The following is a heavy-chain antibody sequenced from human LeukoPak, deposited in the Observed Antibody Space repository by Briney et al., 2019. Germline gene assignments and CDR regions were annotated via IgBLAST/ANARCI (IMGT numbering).Heavy chain of an antibody. CDR1: GYSFTSYW. V-gene: IGHV5-51*01. D-gene: IGHD5-12*01. CDR3: ARYVDIVASNWFDP. CDR2: IYPGDSDT. Sequence: GESLKISCKGSGYSFTSYWVAWVRQMPGKGLEWMGIIYPGDSDTRYSPSFQGQVTISADKAISTAYLQWSSLKASDTAMYYCARYVDIVASNWFDPWGQGTLVTVSS. J-gene: IGHJ5*02.